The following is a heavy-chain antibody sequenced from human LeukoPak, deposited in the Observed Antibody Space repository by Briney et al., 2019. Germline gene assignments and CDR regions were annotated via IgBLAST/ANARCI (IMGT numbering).Heavy chain of an antibody. CDR3: ARGTGEAYCFDY. CDR1: GGTFSSYA. D-gene: IGHD7-27*01. J-gene: IGHJ4*02. V-gene: IGHV1-69*04. CDR2: IIPIFGIA. Sequence: ASVKVSCKASGGTFSSYAISWVRQAPGQGLEWMGRIIPIFGIANYAQKFQGRVTITADKSTSTAYMELSSLRSEDTAVYYCARGTGEAYCFDYWGQGTLVTVSS.